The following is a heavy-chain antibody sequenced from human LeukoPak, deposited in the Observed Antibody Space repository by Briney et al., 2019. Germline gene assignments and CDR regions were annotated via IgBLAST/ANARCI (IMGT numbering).Heavy chain of an antibody. V-gene: IGHV4-34*01. D-gene: IGHD2-21*02. Sequence: SETLSLTCAVYGGSFSGYYWSWIRQPPGKGLEWIGEINHSGSTNYNPSLKSRVTISVDTSKNQFSLKLSSVTAADTAVYYCARELVTKNYYYYYMDVWGKGTTVTVSS. CDR2: INHSGST. J-gene: IGHJ6*03. CDR3: ARELVTKNYYYYYMDV. CDR1: GGSFSGYY.